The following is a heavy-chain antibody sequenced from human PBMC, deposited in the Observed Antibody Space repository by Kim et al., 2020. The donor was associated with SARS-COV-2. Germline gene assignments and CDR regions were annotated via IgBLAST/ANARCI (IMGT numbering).Heavy chain of an antibody. CDR3: AKTIVEARFFDY. V-gene: IGHV3-23*01. CDR2: INARRTT. Sequence: GGSLRLSCAASGFSFVDYAMGWVRQAPGKGLEWVSTINARRTTYYSDSVKGRFTISRDSSKNVVDLQMNSLRADDTAVYYCAKTIVEARFFDYWRQGTLV. J-gene: IGHJ4*02. D-gene: IGHD6-6*01. CDR1: GFSFVDYA.